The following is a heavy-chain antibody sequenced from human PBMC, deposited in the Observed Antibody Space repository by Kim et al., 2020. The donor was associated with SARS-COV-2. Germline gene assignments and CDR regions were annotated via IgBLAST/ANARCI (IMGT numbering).Heavy chain of an antibody. CDR3: AKGAVPAAIIVYYFDY. J-gene: IGHJ4*02. D-gene: IGHD2-2*01. CDR1: GFTFSSYA. V-gene: IGHV3-23*01. CDR2: ISGSGGST. Sequence: GGSLRLSCAASGFTFSSYAMSWVRQAPGKGLEWVSAISGSGGSTYYADSVKGRFTISRDNSKNTLYLQMNSLRAEDTAVYYCAKGAVPAAIIVYYFDYWGQGTLVTVSS.